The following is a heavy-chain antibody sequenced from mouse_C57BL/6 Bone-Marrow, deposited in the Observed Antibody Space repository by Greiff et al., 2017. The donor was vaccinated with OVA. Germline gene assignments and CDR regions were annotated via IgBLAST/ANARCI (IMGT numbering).Heavy chain of an antibody. CDR3: TTFYSYYAMDY. J-gene: IGHJ4*01. CDR2: IDPENGDT. D-gene: IGHD2-1*01. V-gene: IGHV14-4*01. Sequence: EVQVVESGAELVRPGASVKLSCTASGFNIKDDYMHWVKQRPEQGLEWIGWIDPENGDTEYASKFQGKATITADTSSNTAYLQLSSLTSEDTAVYYCTTFYSYYAMDYWGQGTSVTVSS. CDR1: GFNIKDDY.